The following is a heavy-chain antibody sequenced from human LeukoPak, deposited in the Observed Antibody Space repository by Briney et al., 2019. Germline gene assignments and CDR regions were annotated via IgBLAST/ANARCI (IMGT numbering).Heavy chain of an antibody. CDR1: GFTFSSYQ. V-gene: IGHV3-48*03. Sequence: PGGSLRLSCAASGFTFSSYQMNWVRQAPGKGLEWTSYISSSDNTIYYADSVKGRFTLSRDNTKNSLYLQMNSLRAEDTAVYYCARDNILTGYYRVYYYYYMGVWGKGTTVTVSS. J-gene: IGHJ6*03. D-gene: IGHD3-9*01. CDR2: ISSSDNTI. CDR3: ARDNILTGYYRVYYYYYMGV.